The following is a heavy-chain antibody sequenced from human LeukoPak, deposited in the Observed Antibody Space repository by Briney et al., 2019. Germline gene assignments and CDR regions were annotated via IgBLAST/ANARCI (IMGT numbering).Heavy chain of an antibody. Sequence: GSLRLSCAASGFTFSSYSMSWVRQAPGKGLEVVPAISGSGGSTYYADSVKGRFTISRDNSKNTLYLQMNSLRAEDTAVYYCAKGYSSSWYRDAFDIWGQGTMVTVSS. V-gene: IGHV3-23*01. CDR1: GFTFSSYS. CDR3: AKGYSSSWYRDAFDI. D-gene: IGHD6-13*01. CDR2: ISGSGGST. J-gene: IGHJ3*02.